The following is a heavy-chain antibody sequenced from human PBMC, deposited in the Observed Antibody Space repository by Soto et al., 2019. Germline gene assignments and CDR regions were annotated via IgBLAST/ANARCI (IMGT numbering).Heavy chain of an antibody. J-gene: IGHJ6*02. CDR3: ARLDSSLVHYGLDV. CDR1: GLTFRSYW. V-gene: IGHV3-7*01. Sequence: PGGSLRLSCAASGLTFRSYWMTWVRQAPGKGLEWVAHIKHDGSEAYYVNSVKGRFTISRDNAKNSLDLQMNSLRVEDTAVYYCARLDSSLVHYGLDVWGQGTTVTVSS. CDR2: IKHDGSEA. D-gene: IGHD1-1*01.